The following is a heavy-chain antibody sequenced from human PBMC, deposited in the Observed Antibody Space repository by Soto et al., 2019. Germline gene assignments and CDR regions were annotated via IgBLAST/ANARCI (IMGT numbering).Heavy chain of an antibody. J-gene: IGHJ4*02. D-gene: IGHD5-12*01. Sequence: EVQLLESGGGLVQPGGSLRLSCAASGFTFSSYAMSWVRQAPGKGLEWVSVISGSGGSTYYADSVKGRFTISRDNSKNTLYRQMNSLRAEDTAVYYCAKQMLTLIVATITPLLHWGQGTLVTVSS. V-gene: IGHV3-23*01. CDR3: AKQMLTLIVATITPLLH. CDR2: ISGSGGST. CDR1: GFTFSSYA.